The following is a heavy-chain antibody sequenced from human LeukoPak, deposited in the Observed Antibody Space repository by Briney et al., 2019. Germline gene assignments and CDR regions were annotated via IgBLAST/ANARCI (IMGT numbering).Heavy chain of an antibody. J-gene: IGHJ4*02. CDR1: GFTFSSYW. D-gene: IGHD3-3*01. CDR3: ARDSSVYYDFWSGYSEYYFDY. CDR2: IKQDGSEK. V-gene: IGHV3-7*01. Sequence: PGGSLRLSCAASGFTFSSYWMSWVRQAPGKGLEWVANIKQDGSEKYYVDSVKGRFTISRDNAKNSLYLQMNSLRAEDTAVYYCARDSSVYYDFWSGYSEYYFDYWGQGTLVTVSS.